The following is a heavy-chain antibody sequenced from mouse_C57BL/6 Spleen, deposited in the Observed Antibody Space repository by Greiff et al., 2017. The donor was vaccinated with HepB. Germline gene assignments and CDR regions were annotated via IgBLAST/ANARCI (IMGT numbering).Heavy chain of an antibody. Sequence: EVKLEESGPGMVKPSQSLSLTCTVTGYSITSGYDWHWIRHFPGNKLEWMGYISYSGSTNYNPSLKSRISITHDTSKNHFFLKLNSVTNEDTATYYSARVGEYDEGFAYWGPGTLVTGSA. CDR3: ARVGEYDEGFAY. CDR2: ISYSGST. V-gene: IGHV3-1*01. J-gene: IGHJ3*01. D-gene: IGHD2-14*01. CDR1: GYSITSGYD.